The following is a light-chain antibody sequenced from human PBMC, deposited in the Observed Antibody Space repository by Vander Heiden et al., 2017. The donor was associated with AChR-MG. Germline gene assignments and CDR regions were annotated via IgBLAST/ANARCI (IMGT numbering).Light chain of an antibody. CDR1: QSISNH. CDR3: QQSYTTPPNT. Sequence: DIQMTQSPSSLSASVGDRVTITCRASQSISNHLNWYQQQPGKAPKLLIYGASSLQSGVPSRFSGSGAGTDVTLTIGRLQPEDFATYYCQQSYTTPPNTFGQGTKVEIK. V-gene: IGKV1-39*01. J-gene: IGKJ2*01. CDR2: GAS.